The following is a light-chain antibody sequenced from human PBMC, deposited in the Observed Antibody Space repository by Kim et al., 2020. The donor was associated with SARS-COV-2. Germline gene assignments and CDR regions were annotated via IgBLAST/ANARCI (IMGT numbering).Light chain of an antibody. CDR3: QQYNNWPPNT. CDR2: GAS. V-gene: IGKV3-15*01. CDR1: HTVSTN. Sequence: VSPGDTATLSCRASHTVSTNLAWYQQKFGQAPRLLIYGASTRAPGVPARFSGSGSGTEFTLIISGLRSGDSAVYYCQQYNNWPPNTFGQGTKVEVQ. J-gene: IGKJ2*01.